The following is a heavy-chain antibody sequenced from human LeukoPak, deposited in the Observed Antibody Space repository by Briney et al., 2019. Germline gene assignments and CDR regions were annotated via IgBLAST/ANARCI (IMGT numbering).Heavy chain of an antibody. CDR1: GYTFSGYA. CDR3: AKKGSTDYYDSSGDH. J-gene: IGHJ4*02. CDR2: ISGNGGTT. Sequence: GGSLRLSWVGSGYTFSGYAMSWVRQGPVKGLEWVSGISGNGGTTYYTDSVKGRFTISRDNSKNTPYLQMNSLRAEDTAVYYCAKKGSTDYYDSSGDHWGQGTLVTVSS. D-gene: IGHD3-22*01. V-gene: IGHV3-23*01.